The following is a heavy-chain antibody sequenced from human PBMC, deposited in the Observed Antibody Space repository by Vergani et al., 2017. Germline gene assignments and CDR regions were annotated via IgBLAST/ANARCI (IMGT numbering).Heavy chain of an antibody. CDR2: ISWNSGSI. CDR1: GFTFDDYA. CDR3: AKETHGYSYGPNIDY. D-gene: IGHD5-18*01. J-gene: IGHJ4*02. V-gene: IGHV3-9*01. Sequence: EVQLVESGGGLVKPGGSLRLSCAASGFTFDDYAMHWVRQAPGKGLEWVSGISWNSGSIGYADSVKGRFTISRDNAKNSLYLQMNSLRAEDTALYYCAKETHGYSYGPNIDYWGQGTLVTVSS.